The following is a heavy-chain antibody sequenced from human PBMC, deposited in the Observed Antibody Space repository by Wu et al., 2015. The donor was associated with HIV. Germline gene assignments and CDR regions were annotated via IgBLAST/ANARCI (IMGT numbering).Heavy chain of an antibody. Sequence: QVQLVQSGTEVKKPGASVKVSCKASGYTFTSYGISWVRQAPGQGLEWMGWISGYNGNTNYAQNFQGRVTMTTDTSTSTAYMELRSLRSDDTAVYYCARDRTMVRGLQHYYYGFDVWGQGTTVTVSS. D-gene: IGHD3-10*01. CDR1: GYTFTSYG. CDR3: ARDRTMVRGLQHYYYGFDV. CDR2: ISGYNGNT. V-gene: IGHV1-18*01. J-gene: IGHJ6*02.